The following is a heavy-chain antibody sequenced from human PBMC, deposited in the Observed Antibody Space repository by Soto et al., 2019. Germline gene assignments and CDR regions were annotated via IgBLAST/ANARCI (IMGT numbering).Heavy chain of an antibody. CDR2: INHSGST. Sequence: QVQLQQWGAGLLKPSETLSLTCAVYGGSFSGYYWSWIRQPPGKGLEWIGEINHSGSTNYNPSLKSRVTISVATSKTQFPLKLSSVPAADRAVYYCARGLIRYCSSTSCYKPPRSPPVLDVGGQGTTVTVSS. CDR3: ARGLIRYCSSTSCYKPPRSPPVLDV. CDR1: GGSFSGYY. D-gene: IGHD2-2*01. V-gene: IGHV4-34*01. J-gene: IGHJ6*02.